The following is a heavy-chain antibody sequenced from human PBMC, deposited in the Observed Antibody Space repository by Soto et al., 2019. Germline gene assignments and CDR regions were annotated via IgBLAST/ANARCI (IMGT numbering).Heavy chain of an antibody. J-gene: IGHJ5*02. CDR1: GGPISSGGYY. CDR3: AREVSCSGGSCYSGALTGDPHWFDP. D-gene: IGHD2-15*01. Sequence: PSETLSLTCTVSGGPISSGGYYWSWIRQHPGKGLEWIGYIYYSGSTYYNPSLKSRVTISVDTSKNQFSLKLSSVTAADTAVYYCAREVSCSGGSCYSGALTGDPHWFDPWGQGTLVTVSS. V-gene: IGHV4-31*03. CDR2: IYYSGST.